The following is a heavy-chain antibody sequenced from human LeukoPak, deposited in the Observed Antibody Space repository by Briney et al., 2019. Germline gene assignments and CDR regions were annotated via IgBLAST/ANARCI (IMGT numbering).Heavy chain of an antibody. V-gene: IGHV3-7*01. D-gene: IGHD6-19*01. J-gene: IGHJ6*02. CDR2: IKQDGSEK. CDR3: AKELSSGYGMEV. CDR1: GFTPSSFW. Sequence: GGSPRLSFAASGFTPSSFWMSWVRQAPGKGLGWVANIKQDGSEKYYVDSVKGRFTISRDNAKNSLYLQMNSLRADDTAVYYCAKELSSGYGMEVWGQGTTVTVSS.